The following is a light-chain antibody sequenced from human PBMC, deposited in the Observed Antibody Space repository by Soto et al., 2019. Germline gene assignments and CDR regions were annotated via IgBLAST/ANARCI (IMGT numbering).Light chain of an antibody. V-gene: IGKV1-5*01. J-gene: IGKJ1*01. Sequence: DIQMTQSPSSLSASVGDRVTLTCRASQEIVNWLAWYQQRPGKAPNLLVYHASSLRTGVPSRFRGSGSGREFTLTISSLQPNDSATYYCQQYNNYPETFGQGTKVDIK. CDR1: QEIVNW. CDR3: QQYNNYPET. CDR2: HAS.